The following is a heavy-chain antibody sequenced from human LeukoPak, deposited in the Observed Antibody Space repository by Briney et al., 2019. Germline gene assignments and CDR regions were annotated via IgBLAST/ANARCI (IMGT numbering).Heavy chain of an antibody. J-gene: IGHJ3*02. D-gene: IGHD6-19*01. CDR1: GFTFSSYD. CDR3: ARVAAVAGHDAFDI. CDR2: IGTAGDT. Sequence: GGSLRLSCAASGFTFSSYDMHWVRQATGKGLEWVSAIGTAGDTYYPGSVKGRFTISRENAKNSLYLQMNSLRAGDTAVYYCARVAAVAGHDAFDIWGQGTMVTVSS. V-gene: IGHV3-13*01.